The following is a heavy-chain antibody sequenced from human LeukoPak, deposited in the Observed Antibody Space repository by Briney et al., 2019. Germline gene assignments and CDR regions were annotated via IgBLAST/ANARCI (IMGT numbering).Heavy chain of an antibody. CDR1: GGSLSGYY. V-gene: IGHV4-34*01. CDR3: ARGRYRYFDWLLSRQINWFDP. J-gene: IGHJ5*02. CDR2: INHNGST. Sequence: SETLSLTCAVYGGSLSGYYWSWIPQPPGKGLEWIGEINHNGSTNYNPSLKSRVTISVDTSKNQFSLKLSSVTAADTAVYYCARGRYRYFDWLLSRQINWFDPWGQGTLVTVSS. D-gene: IGHD3-9*01.